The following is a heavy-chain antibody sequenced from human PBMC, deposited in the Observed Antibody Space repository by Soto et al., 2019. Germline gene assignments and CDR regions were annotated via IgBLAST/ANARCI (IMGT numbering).Heavy chain of an antibody. D-gene: IGHD6-19*01. Sequence: EVQLVESGGGLVKPGGSLRLSCAASGFTFSSYSMNWVRQAPGKGLEWVSSISSSSSYIYYADSVKGRFTISRDNAKNSLYLLMNSLRAEDTAVYYCARGTGAVAGTYYFDYWGQGTLVTVSS. CDR1: GFTFSSYS. CDR2: ISSSSSYI. V-gene: IGHV3-21*01. CDR3: ARGTGAVAGTYYFDY. J-gene: IGHJ4*02.